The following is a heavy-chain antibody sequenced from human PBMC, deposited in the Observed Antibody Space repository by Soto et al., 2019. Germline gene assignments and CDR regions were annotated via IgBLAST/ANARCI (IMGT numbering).Heavy chain of an antibody. D-gene: IGHD1-1*01. J-gene: IGHJ4*02. CDR3: AKEGGLPGYDYICRSYYFDD. CDR1: GFTFSSYG. Sequence: QVQLVESGGGVVQPGRSLRLSCAASGFTFSSYGMHWVRQAPGKGLEWVAIISYDGSNTYYADCVKGRFTISRDNSNNTLYRQMNSVRSEEKCEYYCAKEGGLPGYDYICRSYYFDDWCQGDLVTVSS. CDR2: ISYDGSNT. V-gene: IGHV3-30*18.